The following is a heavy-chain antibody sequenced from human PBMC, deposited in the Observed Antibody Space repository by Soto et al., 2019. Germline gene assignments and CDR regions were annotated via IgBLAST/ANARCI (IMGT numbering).Heavy chain of an antibody. J-gene: IGHJ4*02. V-gene: IGHV3-53*01. CDR3: ARGYSYTQPVFDY. CDR1: GFTVRNND. D-gene: IGHD5-18*01. CDR2: IYSSGST. Sequence: GGSQRLSCTASGFTVRNNDMTWVRQAPGKGLEWVSFIYSSGSTYYADSVKGRFTISRDNFKNTLYLQMNSLRAEDTAVYYCARGYSYTQPVFDYWGLGTLVTVSS.